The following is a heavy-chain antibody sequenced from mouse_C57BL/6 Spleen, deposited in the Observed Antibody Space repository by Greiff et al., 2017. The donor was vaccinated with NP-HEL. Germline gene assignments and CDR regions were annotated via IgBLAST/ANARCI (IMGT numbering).Heavy chain of an antibody. V-gene: IGHV2-5*01. Sequence: QVHVKQSGPGLVQPSQCLSITCTVSGFSLTSYGVHWVRQSPGKGLEWLGVIWRGGSTDYNAACMSRLSITKDNTKGQVSFKMNSLQADDTAIYYCAKRIDYGYAMDYWGQGTSVTVSS. CDR3: AKRIDYGYAMDY. CDR2: IWRGGST. D-gene: IGHD2-4*01. J-gene: IGHJ4*01. CDR1: GFSLTSYG.